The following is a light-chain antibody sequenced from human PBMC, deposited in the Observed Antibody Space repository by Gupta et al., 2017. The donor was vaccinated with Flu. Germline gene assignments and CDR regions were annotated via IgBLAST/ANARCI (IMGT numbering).Light chain of an antibody. CDR2: DAS. CDR1: QTVSRDY. J-gene: IGKJ4*01. V-gene: IGKV3-20*01. CDR3: QQYARSPLT. Sequence: EIVLTQSPGTLSLSPGERATLSCRASQTVSRDYLAWYHQKPGQAPRLLIYDASSRATGIPDRFSGSGSGADFTLTISRLEPEDFAVYYCQQYARSPLTFGGGTKVEIK.